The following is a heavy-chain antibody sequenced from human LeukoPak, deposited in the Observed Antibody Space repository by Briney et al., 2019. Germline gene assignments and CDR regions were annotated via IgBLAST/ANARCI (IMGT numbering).Heavy chain of an antibody. D-gene: IGHD2-2*01. J-gene: IGHJ4*02. V-gene: IGHV4-39*02. CDR2: ISYSGST. Sequence: SETLSLTCTVSGGSISSSSYYWGWIRQPPGKGLEWIGSISYSGSTYYNPSLKSRVTISVDTSKNQFSLKLSSVTAADPAVYYCARDIVVVGFDYWGQGTMVTVSS. CDR3: ARDIVVVGFDY. CDR1: GGSISSSSYY.